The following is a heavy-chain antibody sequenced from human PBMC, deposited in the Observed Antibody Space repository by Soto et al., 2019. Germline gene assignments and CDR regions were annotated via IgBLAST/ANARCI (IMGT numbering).Heavy chain of an antibody. CDR3: ARSDHTVVTPGLDY. Sequence: QVQLVESGGGVVQPGRSLRLSCAASGFTFSSYAMHWVRQAPGKGLEWVAVISYDGSNKYYADSVKGRFTISRDNSKNPLYLQMNSLRAEDTAVYYCARSDHTVVTPGLDYWGQGTLVTVSS. V-gene: IGHV3-30-3*01. CDR2: ISYDGSNK. CDR1: GFTFSSYA. D-gene: IGHD2-21*02. J-gene: IGHJ4*02.